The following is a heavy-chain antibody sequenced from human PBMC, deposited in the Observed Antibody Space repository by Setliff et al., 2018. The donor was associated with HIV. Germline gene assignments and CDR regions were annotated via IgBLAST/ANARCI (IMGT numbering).Heavy chain of an antibody. CDR3: STGPSRVSDGIADF. Sequence: GGSLSLSCVVSGFNFKSGWMTWVRQAPGKGLEWVGRIKSNSDGGTSDYAAAVKDRFSFSRDDSKSILYLQMNSLEIEDTAVYFCSTGPSRVSDGIADFWGPGTLVTVSS. J-gene: IGHJ4*02. CDR1: GFNFKSGW. CDR2: IKSNSDGGTS. V-gene: IGHV3-15*01.